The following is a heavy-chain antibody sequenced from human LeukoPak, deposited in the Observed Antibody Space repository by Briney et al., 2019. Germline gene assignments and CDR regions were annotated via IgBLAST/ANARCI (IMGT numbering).Heavy chain of an antibody. J-gene: IGHJ4*02. CDR1: GDSISGYY. D-gene: IGHD5-18*01. V-gene: IGHV4-59*01. CDR3: ARGGSYGSR. Sequence: SETLSLTCTGYGDSISGYYWSWIRQPPGKGLEWIGNVYYSGTTNYNPSLKSRVTISVDTSKNQFSLKLTSVTAADTAVYYCARGGSYGSRWGQGTLVTVSS. CDR2: VYYSGTT.